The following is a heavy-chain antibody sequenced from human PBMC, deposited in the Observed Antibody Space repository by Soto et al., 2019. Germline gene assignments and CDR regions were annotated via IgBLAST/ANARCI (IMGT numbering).Heavy chain of an antibody. J-gene: IGHJ4*02. V-gene: IGHV1-18*01. D-gene: IGHD5-18*01. CDR1: GYTFTSYG. CDR2: ISAYNGNT. CDR3: AREKDTAMVEVILAY. Sequence: QVQLVQSGAEVKKPGASVKVSCKASGYTFTSYGISWVRQAPGQVLEWMGWISAYNGNTNYAQTLQGRVTMTTDTSTSTAYMELRSLRSDDTDVYYCAREKDTAMVEVILAYWGQGTLVTVSS.